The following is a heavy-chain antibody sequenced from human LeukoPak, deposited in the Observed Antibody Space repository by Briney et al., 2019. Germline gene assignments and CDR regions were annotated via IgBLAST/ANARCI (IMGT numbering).Heavy chain of an antibody. CDR3: AKSTPLPYYDFWSGDPDYYYGMDV. D-gene: IGHD3-3*01. CDR2: ICGSGGGP. V-gene: IGHV3-23*01. CDR1: GFTLSSYA. J-gene: IGHJ6*02. Sequence: GGAPRLSPAAPGFTLSSYALRWVPPAPGKGVGVVSAICGSGGGPNYADSVKGRFTISRDNSKNTLYLQMNSLRAEDTAVYYCAKSTPLPYYDFWSGDPDYYYGMDVWGQGTTVTVSS.